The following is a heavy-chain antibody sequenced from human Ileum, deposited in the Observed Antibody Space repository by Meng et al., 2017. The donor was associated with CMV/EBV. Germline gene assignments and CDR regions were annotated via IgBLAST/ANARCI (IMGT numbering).Heavy chain of an antibody. J-gene: IGHJ4*02. CDR2: IYYIGNT. D-gene: IGHD2-21*01. CDR1: GGSISNSSYY. V-gene: IGHV4-39*07. CDR3: ARIARGSTPLDY. Sequence: QLQLQESGPGLVKPSETLSPTCTVSGGSISNSSYYWGWFRQPPGKGLEWGASIYYIGNTYHNPSLKGRVSISLDTSKNQFSLKMTSVTAADTAVYYCARIARGSTPLDYWGQGTLVTVSS.